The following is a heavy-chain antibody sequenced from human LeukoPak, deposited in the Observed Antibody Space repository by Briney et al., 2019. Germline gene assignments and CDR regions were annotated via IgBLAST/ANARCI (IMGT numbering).Heavy chain of an antibody. D-gene: IGHD4-11*01. CDR1: GFTFSSYS. J-gene: IGHJ4*02. Sequence: LRLSCAASGFTFSSYSMNWVRQPPGKGLEWIGYIYYSGSTYYNPSLKSRVTISVDTSKNQFSLKLSSVTAADTAVYYCASMTTVTTHDYWGQGTLVTVSS. CDR2: IYYSGST. CDR3: ASMTTVTTHDY. V-gene: IGHV4-30-4*08.